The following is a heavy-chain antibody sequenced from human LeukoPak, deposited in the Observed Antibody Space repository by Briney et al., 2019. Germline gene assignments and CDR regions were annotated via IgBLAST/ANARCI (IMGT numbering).Heavy chain of an antibody. J-gene: IGHJ4*02. CDR1: GFTFSSKG. CDR2: ISGSGDKT. V-gene: IGHV3-23*01. D-gene: IGHD3-22*01. CDR3: AKTNGYYDL. Sequence: GGSLRLSCAASGFTFSSKGMSWVRKAPGKGLEWVSSISGSGDKTYYADSVKGRFTISRDNSKSTMYLQMNSLRAEDTAVYHCAKTNGYYDLWGQGTLVIVSS.